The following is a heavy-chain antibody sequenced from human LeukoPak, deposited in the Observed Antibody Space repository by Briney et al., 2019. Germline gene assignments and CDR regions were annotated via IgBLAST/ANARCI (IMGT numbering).Heavy chain of an antibody. V-gene: IGHV5-51*01. J-gene: IGHJ4*02. Sequence: PGESLKISCKGSGYSFTTYWIAWVRQMPGRGLEWMGIISPDDSDIRYSPSFQGHVTISADKSISTAYLQWSSLQASDTAMYYCARHEGSGSYYSYWGQGTLVTASS. CDR1: GYSFTTYW. CDR2: ISPDDSDI. CDR3: ARHEGSGSYYSY. D-gene: IGHD1-26*01.